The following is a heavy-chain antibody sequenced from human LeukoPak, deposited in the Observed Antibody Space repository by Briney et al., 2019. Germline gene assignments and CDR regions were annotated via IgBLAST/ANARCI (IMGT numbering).Heavy chain of an antibody. Sequence: PSETLSLTCTVSGGSISSGSYYWSWIRQPPGKGLEWIGYIYYSGGTNYNPSLKSRVTISVDTSKNQFSLKLSSVTAADTAVYYCARSLGYSYGHTPFDYWGQGTLVTVSS. J-gene: IGHJ4*02. CDR3: ARSLGYSYGHTPFDY. CDR2: IYYSGGT. CDR1: GGSISSGSYY. V-gene: IGHV4-61*01. D-gene: IGHD5-18*01.